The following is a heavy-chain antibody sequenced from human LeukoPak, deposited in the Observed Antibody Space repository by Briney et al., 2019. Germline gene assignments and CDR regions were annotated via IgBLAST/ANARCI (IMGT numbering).Heavy chain of an antibody. Sequence: SETLSLTCTVSGVSISSGDYYWSWIRQPPGKGLEWIGYIYYSGSTYYNPSLKSRVTISVDTSKNQFSLKLSSVTAADTAVYYCARELDYYGMDVWGQGTTVTVSS. V-gene: IGHV4-30-4*01. D-gene: IGHD1-1*01. J-gene: IGHJ6*02. CDR3: ARELDYYGMDV. CDR2: IYYSGST. CDR1: GVSISSGDYY.